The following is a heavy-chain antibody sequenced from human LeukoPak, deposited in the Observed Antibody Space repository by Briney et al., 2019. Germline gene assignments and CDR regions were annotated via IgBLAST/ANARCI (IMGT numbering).Heavy chain of an antibody. Sequence: GGSLRLSCAASGFTFSEYWMIGVRQAPGKGREWVASIKEDGSEKYYVDSVKGRCTISRDNAKNSLYLQMNSLSDDDTAVYYCARDDTGNSGHFDLWGRGTMVTVSS. CDR3: ARDDTGNSGHFDL. D-gene: IGHD1-1*01. CDR1: GFTFSEYW. CDR2: IKEDGSEK. V-gene: IGHV3-7*01. J-gene: IGHJ2*01.